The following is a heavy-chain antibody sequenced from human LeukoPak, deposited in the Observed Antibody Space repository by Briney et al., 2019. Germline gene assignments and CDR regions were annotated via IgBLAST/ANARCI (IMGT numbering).Heavy chain of an antibody. D-gene: IGHD5-12*01. V-gene: IGHV1-2*02. CDR2: INPNTGGP. J-gene: IGHJ6*03. CDR3: ARVGRHSGYDTTSYYYYYMDV. CDR1: GYTFNDYY. Sequence: GASVKVSCKASGYTFNDYYIHWVRQAPGQGLEWMGWINPNTGGPNYAQNFQGRVTMTRDTSITTAYMELSRLRSDDTAVYYCARVGRHSGYDTTSYYYYYMDVWGKGTTVTISS.